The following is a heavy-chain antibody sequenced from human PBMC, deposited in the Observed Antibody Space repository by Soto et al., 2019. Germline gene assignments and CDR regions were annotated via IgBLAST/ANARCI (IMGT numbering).Heavy chain of an antibody. J-gene: IGHJ5*02. CDR3: ARGPIAAAGNNWFDP. Sequence: ASVKVSCKASGYTFTSYGISWVRQAPGQGLEWMGWISAYNGNTNYAQKLQGRVTMTTDTSTSTAYMELRSLRSDDTAVYCCARGPIAAAGNNWFDPWGQGTLVTVSS. CDR1: GYTFTSYG. D-gene: IGHD6-13*01. V-gene: IGHV1-18*01. CDR2: ISAYNGNT.